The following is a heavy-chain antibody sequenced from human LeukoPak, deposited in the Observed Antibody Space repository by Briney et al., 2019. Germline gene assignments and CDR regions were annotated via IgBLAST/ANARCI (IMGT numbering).Heavy chain of an antibody. V-gene: IGHV5-51*01. CDR3: VMGGYYPEYFDH. CDR2: TYPGDSDT. Sequence: GESLKISCKASGYTFRTSWIGWVRLMPGKGLEWMAITYPGDSDTKYGPSFQGQVSISVDTFISAAFLHWSRLKASDTAIYYCVMGGYYPEYFDHWGQGTLVTVSS. J-gene: IGHJ4*02. D-gene: IGHD3-10*01. CDR1: GYTFRTSW.